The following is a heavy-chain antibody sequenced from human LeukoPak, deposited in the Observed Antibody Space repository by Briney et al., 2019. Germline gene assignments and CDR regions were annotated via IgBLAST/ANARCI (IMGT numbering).Heavy chain of an antibody. CDR3: ASYSNYVDGWFDP. V-gene: IGHV3-11*04. Sequence: GGSLRLSCAASGFTFSDYYMSWIRQAPGQGLERVSYISSSGSNIYYADSVTGRFTISRNNAKNPLYLQMNSLRAEDTAVYYCASYSNYVDGWFDPWGQGTLVTVSS. CDR1: GFTFSDYY. D-gene: IGHD4-11*01. J-gene: IGHJ5*02. CDR2: ISSSGSNI.